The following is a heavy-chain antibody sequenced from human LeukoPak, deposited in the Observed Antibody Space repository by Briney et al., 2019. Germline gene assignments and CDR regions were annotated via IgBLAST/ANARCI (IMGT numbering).Heavy chain of an antibody. Sequence: GESLKISCKGSGYSFTSYWIGWVRQMPGKGLEWMGIIYPGDSDTRYSPSFQGQVTISADKSISTAYLQWSSLKASDTAMYYCARLEYYYDSSGFNFDYWGQGTLVIVSS. CDR2: IYPGDSDT. D-gene: IGHD3-22*01. V-gene: IGHV5-51*01. CDR3: ARLEYYYDSSGFNFDY. J-gene: IGHJ4*02. CDR1: GYSFTSYW.